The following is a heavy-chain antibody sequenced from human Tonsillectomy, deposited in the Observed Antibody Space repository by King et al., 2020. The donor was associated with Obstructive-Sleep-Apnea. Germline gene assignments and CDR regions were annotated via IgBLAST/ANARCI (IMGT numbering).Heavy chain of an antibody. CDR3: ARAPPGLPVVAGRVDYYYGMDV. CDR2: INPNSGGT. Sequence: VQLVESGAEVKKPGASVKVSCKASAYTFTGYYMHWVRQAPGQGLEWMGWINPNSGGTNYAQKFQGWVTMTRDTSISTAYMELSRLRSDDTAVYYCARAPPGLPVVAGRVDYYYGMDVWGQGTTVTVSS. V-gene: IGHV1-2*04. D-gene: IGHD6-19*01. CDR1: AYTFTGYY. J-gene: IGHJ6*02.